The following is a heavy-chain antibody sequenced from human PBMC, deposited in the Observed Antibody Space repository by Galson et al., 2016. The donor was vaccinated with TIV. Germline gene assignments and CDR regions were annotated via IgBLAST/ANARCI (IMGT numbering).Heavy chain of an antibody. V-gene: IGHV1-18*01. CDR3: ARDTPSLLAAATMDY. D-gene: IGHD6-25*01. CDR1: GYIFNNFG. J-gene: IGHJ4*02. CDR2: ISVYTGNT. Sequence: SVKVSCKASGYIFNNFGVSWVRQAPGQGLEWMAWISVYTGNTNYAQSLQGRVTLTTDTSTSTAYMEPRSLRSVDTAVYYCARDTPSLLAAATMDYWGQGTLVTVSS.